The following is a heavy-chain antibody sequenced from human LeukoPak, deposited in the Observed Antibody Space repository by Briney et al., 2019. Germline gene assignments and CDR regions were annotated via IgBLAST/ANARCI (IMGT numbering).Heavy chain of an antibody. CDR2: ISAYNGNT. CDR3: ATQTRLICSSTSCFDFDY. J-gene: IGHJ4*02. V-gene: IGHV1-18*01. D-gene: IGHD2-2*01. CDR1: GYTFTSYG. Sequence: ASVKVSCKASGYTFTSYGISWVRQAPGQGLEWMGWISAYNGNTNYAQKLHGRVTMTTDTSTSTAYMELRSLRSDDTAVYYCATQTRLICSSTSCFDFDYWGQGTLVTVSS.